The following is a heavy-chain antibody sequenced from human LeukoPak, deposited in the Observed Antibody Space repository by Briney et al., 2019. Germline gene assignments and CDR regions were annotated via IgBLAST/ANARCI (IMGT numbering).Heavy chain of an antibody. CDR1: GFTFSSYW. CDR3: ARDYKDVWFGVTDY. D-gene: IGHD3-10*01. J-gene: IGHJ4*02. CDR2: IKQDGSEK. V-gene: IGHV3-7*01. Sequence: GGSLRLSCAACGFTFSSYWMSLVRQAPGKGLEWVANIKQDGSEKYYVDSVKGRFTISRDNAKNSLYLQMNSLRAEDTAVYYCARDYKDVWFGVTDYWGQGTLVTVSS.